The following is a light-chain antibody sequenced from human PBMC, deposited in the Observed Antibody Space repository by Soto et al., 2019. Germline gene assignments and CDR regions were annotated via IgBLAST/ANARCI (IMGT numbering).Light chain of an antibody. CDR3: QQYNNWPLT. Sequence: DIQMTQSPSTLSASVGDRVTITCRASQSISNWLAWYQQKPGKAPKLLIYRASSLESGVPSRFSGSGSGTEFTLTISSLQPDEFATYYCQQYNNWPLTFGGGTKVEIK. V-gene: IGKV1-5*03. CDR2: RAS. CDR1: QSISNW. J-gene: IGKJ4*01.